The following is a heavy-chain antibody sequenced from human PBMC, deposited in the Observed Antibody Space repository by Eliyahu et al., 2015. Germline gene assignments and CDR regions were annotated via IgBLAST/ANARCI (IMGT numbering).Heavy chain of an antibody. V-gene: IGHV3-72*01. J-gene: IGHJ4*02. CDR3: TRVPGGGSLDYFDY. CDR2: IRNKANSHTT. Sequence: EVQLVESGGGLVQPGGSXRLXCAAXGXXFXXHYXDWVRQAPGKGLEWVGRIRNKANSHTTDYAASVRGRFTLSRDDSENSLYLQMNSLKTEDTAVYYCTRVPGGGSLDYFDYWGQGTLVTVSS. CDR1: GXXFXXHY. D-gene: IGHD2-15*01.